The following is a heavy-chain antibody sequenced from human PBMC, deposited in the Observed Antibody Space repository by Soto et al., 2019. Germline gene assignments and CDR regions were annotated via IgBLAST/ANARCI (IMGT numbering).Heavy chain of an antibody. V-gene: IGHV1-18*01. D-gene: IGHD1-26*01. Sequence: QVRLVQSGPEVKKPGASVRVSCKASGYTFANYGITWVRQTSGQGLEWLGWISGYNINTHYAQKFEDRVTLTTDKSTSTVYMELRSLQSSDTAIYFCARERRWDPLLYWGQGTLVTVSP. J-gene: IGHJ4*02. CDR1: GYTFANYG. CDR2: ISGYNINT. CDR3: ARERRWDPLLY.